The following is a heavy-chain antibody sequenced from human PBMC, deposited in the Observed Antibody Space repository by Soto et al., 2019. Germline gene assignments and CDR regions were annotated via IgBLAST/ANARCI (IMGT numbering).Heavy chain of an antibody. CDR3: ARGEAAAGDY. V-gene: IGHV4-61*01. D-gene: IGHD6-13*01. J-gene: IGHJ4*02. CDR1: GGSVSSGSYY. Sequence: SETLSLTCTVSGGSVSSGSYYWSWIRQPPGKGLEWIGYIYYSGSTNYNPSLKSRVTISVDTSKNQFSLKLSSVTAADTAVYYCARGEAAAGDYWGQGTLVTVS. CDR2: IYYSGST.